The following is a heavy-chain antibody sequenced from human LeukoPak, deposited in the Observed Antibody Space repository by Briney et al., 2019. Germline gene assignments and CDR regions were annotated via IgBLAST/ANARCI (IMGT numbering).Heavy chain of an antibody. J-gene: IGHJ5*02. V-gene: IGHV4-34*01. CDR2: INHSGST. D-gene: IGHD6-13*01. CDR3: ARGREAAAHPGRFDP. CDR1: GGSFSGYY. Sequence: PSETLSLTCAVYGGSFSGYYWSWIRQPPGKGLEWIGEINHSGSTNYNPSLKSPVTISVDTSKNQFSLKLSSVTAADTAVYYCARGREAAAHPGRFDPWGQGTLVTVSS.